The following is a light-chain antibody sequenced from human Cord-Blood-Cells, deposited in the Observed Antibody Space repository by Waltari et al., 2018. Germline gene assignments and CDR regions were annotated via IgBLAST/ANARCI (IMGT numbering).Light chain of an antibody. CDR1: QSISSY. J-gene: IGKJ2*03. Sequence: IQMTQSPSSLSASVGDRVPITCRASQSISSYLNWYQQKPGKAPKLLIYAASSLQSGVPSRFSGSGSGTDFTLTSSSLQTEDFATYYCQQSYSTPYSFGQGTKLEIK. V-gene: IGKV1-39*01. CDR2: AAS. CDR3: QQSYSTPYS.